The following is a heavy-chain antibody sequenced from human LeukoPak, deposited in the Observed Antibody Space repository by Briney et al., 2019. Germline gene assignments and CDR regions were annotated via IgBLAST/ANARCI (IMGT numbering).Heavy chain of an antibody. Sequence: PGGSLRLFCAASGFTFSSYEMNWDRQAPGKGLEWVSYISSSGSTIYYADSVKGRFTISRDNAKNSLYLQMNRLRAEDTAVYYCARESSIDYDFWSGYFDGGGAFDIWGQGTMVTVSS. J-gene: IGHJ3*02. V-gene: IGHV3-48*03. D-gene: IGHD3-3*01. CDR1: GFTFSSYE. CDR3: ARESSIDYDFWSGYFDGGGAFDI. CDR2: ISSSGSTI.